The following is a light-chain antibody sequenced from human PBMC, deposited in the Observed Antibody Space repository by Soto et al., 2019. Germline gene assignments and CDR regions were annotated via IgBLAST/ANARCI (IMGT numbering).Light chain of an antibody. V-gene: IGLV3-21*02. CDR2: DDS. Sequence: SSALTQPHSVSVATGQTARITCGGNNIGRERVQWYQQRPGQAPVLVVSDDSDRPSGIPERFSGSNSANTATLTISSVDSGYDSVYYCHVWYSSNDFYGVGSGTKV. CDR3: HVWYSSNDFYG. CDR1: NIGRER. J-gene: IGLJ1*01.